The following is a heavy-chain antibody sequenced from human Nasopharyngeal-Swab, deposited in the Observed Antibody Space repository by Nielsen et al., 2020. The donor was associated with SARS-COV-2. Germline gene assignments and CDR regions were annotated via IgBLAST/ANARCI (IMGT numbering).Heavy chain of an antibody. CDR3: AKGDTNGANDAFDI. V-gene: IGHV3-23*01. CDR2: ISGSGTT. D-gene: IGHD2-8*01. Sequence: GESLKISCAASGFTFSSYAMSWVRQAPGKGLEWVSAISGSGTTYYTDSVKGRFTISRDKSKNTLYLQMNSLRAEDTAVYYCAKGDTNGANDAFDIWGQGTMATVSS. J-gene: IGHJ3*02. CDR1: GFTFSSYA.